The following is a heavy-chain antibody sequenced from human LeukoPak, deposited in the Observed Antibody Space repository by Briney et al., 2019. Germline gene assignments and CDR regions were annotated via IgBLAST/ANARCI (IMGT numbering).Heavy chain of an antibody. CDR1: GYSITSAYY. CDR3: ARVARCTSCFDVDY. V-gene: IGHV4-38-2*02. J-gene: IGHJ4*02. Sequence: TETLSLTCTVSGYSITSAYYWGWIRQPPGKGLEWIGSFFLKGSTYYNPSLKSRVTISVDTSKNQFSLTLSSVTAADTAVYYCARVARCTSCFDVDYWGQGTLVTVSS. D-gene: IGHD2-2*01. CDR2: FFLKGST.